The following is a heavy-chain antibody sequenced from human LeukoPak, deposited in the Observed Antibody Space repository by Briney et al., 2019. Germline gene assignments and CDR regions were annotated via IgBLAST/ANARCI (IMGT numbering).Heavy chain of an antibody. Sequence: PGGSLRLSCAASGFTFSSYAMHWVRQAPGKGLEWVAVISYDGSNKYYADSVKGRFTISRDNSKNTLYLQVNSLRAEDTAVYYCARDFGIVGATSALGYFDYWGQGTLVTVSS. CDR2: ISYDGSNK. CDR3: ARDFGIVGATSALGYFDY. J-gene: IGHJ4*02. CDR1: GFTFSSYA. D-gene: IGHD1-26*01. V-gene: IGHV3-30*01.